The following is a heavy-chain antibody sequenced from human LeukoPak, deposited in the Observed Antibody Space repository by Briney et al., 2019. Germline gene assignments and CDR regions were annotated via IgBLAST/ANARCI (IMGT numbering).Heavy chain of an antibody. V-gene: IGHV1-18*01. Sequence: ASVKVSCKASGYTFTSYGISWVRQAPGQGLEWMGWISAYNGNTNYAQKFQGRVTMTRNTSISTAYMELSSLRSEDTAVYYCARGRLRFLEWLVKERPHFDYWGQGTLVTVSS. CDR3: ARGRLRFLEWLVKERPHFDY. CDR2: ISAYNGNT. D-gene: IGHD3-3*01. J-gene: IGHJ4*02. CDR1: GYTFTSYG.